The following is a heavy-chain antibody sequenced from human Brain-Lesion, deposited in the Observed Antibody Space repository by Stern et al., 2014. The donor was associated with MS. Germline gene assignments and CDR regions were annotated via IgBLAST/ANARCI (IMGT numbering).Heavy chain of an antibody. CDR2: VHHRWTT. CDR3: ARASYNVLTDYYMGLIDY. CDR1: GDSISTSHW. V-gene: IGHV4-4*02. J-gene: IGHJ4*02. D-gene: IGHD3-9*01. Sequence: QVQLQESGPGLVKPSGTLSLTCAVSGDSISTSHWWSWVRQPPGKGLEWIGEVHHRWTTTYNPSLKSRVTISLDKSQNQFFLKLTSVTAADTAVYYCARASYNVLTDYYMGLIDYWGQGTLVTGSS.